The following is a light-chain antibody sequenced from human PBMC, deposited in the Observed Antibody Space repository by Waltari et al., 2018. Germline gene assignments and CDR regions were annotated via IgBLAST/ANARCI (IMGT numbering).Light chain of an antibody. CDR2: DVT. Sequence: ALTQPHSVSGSPGQSVIISCTVFINHVGRAHSVSWYQQHPGRAPKLIIYDVTNRPSGVPVRFSGSKSGNTASLTISGLQAEDEADYHCCSHAGSFYVFGGGTKVTVL. CDR1: INHVGRAHS. J-gene: IGLJ1*01. V-gene: IGLV2-11*01. CDR3: CSHAGSFYV.